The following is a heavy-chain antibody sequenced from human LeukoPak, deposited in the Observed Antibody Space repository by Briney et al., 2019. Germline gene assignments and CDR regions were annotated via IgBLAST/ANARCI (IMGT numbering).Heavy chain of an antibody. CDR1: GFTVSGNF. V-gene: IGHV3-53*01. J-gene: IGHJ3*02. CDR2: IYSGGTT. Sequence: GGSLRLSCAASGFTVSGNFMNWVRQAPGKGLEWVSVIYSGGTTYYADSVKGRFTISRDNSKNTLYHQMNSLRAEDTAVYYCAAWYPPFDIWGRGTMVTVSS. CDR3: AAWYPPFDI. D-gene: IGHD6-13*01.